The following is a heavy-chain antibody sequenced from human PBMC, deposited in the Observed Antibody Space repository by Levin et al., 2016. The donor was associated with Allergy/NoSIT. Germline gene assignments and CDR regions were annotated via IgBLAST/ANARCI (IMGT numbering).Heavy chain of an antibody. CDR2: ISSSGSTI. D-gene: IGHD1-26*01. CDR3: ARGMVGPHYGTVDY. Sequence: WIRQPPGKGLEWVSYISSSGSTIYYADSVKGRFTISRDNAKNSLYLQMNSLRAEDTAVYYCARGMVGPHYGTVDYWGQGTLVTVSS. V-gene: IGHV3-11*01. J-gene: IGHJ4*02.